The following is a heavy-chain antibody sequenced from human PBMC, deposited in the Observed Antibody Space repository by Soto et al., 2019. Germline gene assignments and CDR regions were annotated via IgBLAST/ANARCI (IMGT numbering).Heavy chain of an antibody. V-gene: IGHV1-3*01. CDR1: GYTFTIYA. CDR3: ARRGPTVFPQARFDP. Sequence: QVRFVQSGAEVKKPGASVKVSCRASGYTFTIYAIHWVRQAPGQRLEWMGWINADNGNTKYSQKFQGRVTITRDTSASPAYMELNSLRSEDPAVYYCARRGPTVFPQARFDPWGPGTLVTVSS. CDR2: INADNGNT. D-gene: IGHD4-17*01. J-gene: IGHJ5*02.